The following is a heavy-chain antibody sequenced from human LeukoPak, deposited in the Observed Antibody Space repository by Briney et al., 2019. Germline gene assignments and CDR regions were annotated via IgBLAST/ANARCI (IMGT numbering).Heavy chain of an antibody. CDR3: ARGLRFFLGY. J-gene: IGHJ4*02. D-gene: IGHD3-3*01. Sequence: PSETLSLTCTVSGGSISSGGYYWSWIRQPPGKGLEWIGSIYYSGSTYYNPSLKSRVTISVDTSKNQFSLKLSSVTAADTAVYYCARGLRFFLGYWGQGTLVTVSS. CDR1: GGSISSGGYY. CDR2: IYYSGST. V-gene: IGHV4-39*07.